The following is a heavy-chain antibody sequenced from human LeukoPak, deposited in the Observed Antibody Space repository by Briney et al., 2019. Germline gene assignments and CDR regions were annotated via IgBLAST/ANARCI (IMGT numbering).Heavy chain of an antibody. D-gene: IGHD5-18*01. Sequence: GASVKVSCKASGYTFINYGISWVRQAPGQGLEWMGWISAYNGNTNYAQKLQGRVTMTTDTSTSTAYMELRSLRSDDTAVYYCARDRELHHTQLVDYWGQGTLVTVSS. CDR1: GYTFINYG. J-gene: IGHJ4*02. CDR2: ISAYNGNT. V-gene: IGHV1-18*01. CDR3: ARDRELHHTQLVDY.